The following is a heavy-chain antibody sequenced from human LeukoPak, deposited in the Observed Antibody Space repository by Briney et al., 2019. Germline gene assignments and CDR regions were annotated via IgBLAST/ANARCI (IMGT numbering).Heavy chain of an antibody. CDR3: AKDDHYRGYSYGYPFDY. Sequence: GGSLRLSCAASGFTFSSYAMSWVRQAPGKGLEWVSAISGSSGSTYYADSVKGRFTISGDNSKNTLYLQMNSLRADDTAVYYCAKDDHYRGYSYGYPFDYWGQGTLVTVSS. J-gene: IGHJ4*02. CDR1: GFTFSSYA. CDR2: ISGSSGST. V-gene: IGHV3-23*01. D-gene: IGHD5-18*01.